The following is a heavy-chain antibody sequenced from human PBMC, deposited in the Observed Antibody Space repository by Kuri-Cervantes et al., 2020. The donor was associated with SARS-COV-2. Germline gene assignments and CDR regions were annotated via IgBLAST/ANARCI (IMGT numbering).Heavy chain of an antibody. Sequence: GSLRLSCTVSGASISSGNNYWSWIRQPPGKGLEWIGYIYHSGSTNYNPSLESRVTISVDTSKNQFSLHLKFVTPADTAVYYCVRNPASSGWFIDSWGQAILATVSS. CDR2: IYHSGST. J-gene: IGHJ4*02. V-gene: IGHV4-61*01. CDR1: GASISSGNNY. CDR3: VRNPASSGWFIDS. D-gene: IGHD6-19*01.